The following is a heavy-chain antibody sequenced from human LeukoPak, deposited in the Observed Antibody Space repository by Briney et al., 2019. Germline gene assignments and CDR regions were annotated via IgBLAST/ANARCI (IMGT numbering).Heavy chain of an antibody. V-gene: IGHV3-30*02. CDR1: GFDFNNYD. CDR2: IKFHGHET. Sequence: QPGGSLTLSCVASGFDFNNYDLHWVRQAPGKGLEWVAFIKFHGHETFYADSVKGRFTISRDNSKNTLYLQMNSLRAEDTAVYYCARDLQGGTYYYDSSARRARISDGAFDIWGQGTMVTVSS. CDR3: ARDLQGGTYYYDSSARRARISDGAFDI. J-gene: IGHJ3*02. D-gene: IGHD3-22*01.